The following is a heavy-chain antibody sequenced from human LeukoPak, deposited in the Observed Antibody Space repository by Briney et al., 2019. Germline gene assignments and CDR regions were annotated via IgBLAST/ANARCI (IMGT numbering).Heavy chain of an antibody. D-gene: IGHD1-26*01. CDR3: AKKGSGSNPFDY. Sequence: GGSLRLSCVASGFPFSSYWMTWVRQAPGKGLEWVSGISGSGGYTDYADSVKGRFTISRDNSKDTLHLQMNTLRAEDTAVYYCAKKGSGSNPFDYWGQGALVTVSS. V-gene: IGHV3-23*01. J-gene: IGHJ4*02. CDR1: GFPFSSYW. CDR2: ISGSGGYT.